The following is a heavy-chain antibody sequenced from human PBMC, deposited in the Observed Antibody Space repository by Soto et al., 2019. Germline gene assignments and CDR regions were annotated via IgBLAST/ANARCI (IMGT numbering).Heavy chain of an antibody. CDR2: ISYDGSNK. CDR3: AKGYNWNPLYYYYGMDV. D-gene: IGHD1-1*01. CDR1: GFTFSSYG. Sequence: QVQLVESGGGVVQPGRSLRLSCAASGFTFSSYGMHWVRQAPGKGLEWVAVISYDGSNKYYADSVKGRFTNFRDNSKNTLYLQMNSLRAEDTAVYYCAKGYNWNPLYYYYGMDVWGQGTTVTVSS. V-gene: IGHV3-30*18. J-gene: IGHJ6*02.